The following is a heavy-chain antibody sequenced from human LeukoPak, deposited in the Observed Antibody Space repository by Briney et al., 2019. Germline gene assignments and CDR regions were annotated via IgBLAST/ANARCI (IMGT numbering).Heavy chain of an antibody. Sequence: ASVKVSCKASGYTFTSYGISWVRQAPGQGLEWMGWISAYNGNTNYAQKLQGRVTMTTDTSTSTAYMELRSLRSDDTAVYYCARIAAAGGLLDAFDIWGQGTMVTVSS. CDR2: ISAYNGNT. CDR3: ARIAAAGGLLDAFDI. CDR1: GYTFTSYG. V-gene: IGHV1-18*01. J-gene: IGHJ3*02. D-gene: IGHD6-13*01.